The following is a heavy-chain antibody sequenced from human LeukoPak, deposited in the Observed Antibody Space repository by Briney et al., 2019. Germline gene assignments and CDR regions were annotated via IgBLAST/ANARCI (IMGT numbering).Heavy chain of an antibody. J-gene: IGHJ3*01. D-gene: IGHD2-21*02. CDR2: IYYSGST. CDR3: ARNKSGPGAYCYFFEF. CDR1: GGSITNNY. V-gene: IGHV4-59*01. Sequence: SETLSLTCTVSGGSITNNYWNWHWIRQPQGRGLEWIGYIYYSGSTNYNPSLRSRVTIAVDKSNNQVSLKLNSVTAADTAMYYCARNKSGPGAYCYFFEFWGQGTMVTVSS.